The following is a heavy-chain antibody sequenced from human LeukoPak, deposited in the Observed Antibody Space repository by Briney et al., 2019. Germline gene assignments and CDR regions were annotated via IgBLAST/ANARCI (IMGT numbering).Heavy chain of an antibody. V-gene: IGHV4-34*01. J-gene: IGHJ3*02. CDR3: ARGRNLHIFDI. CDR2: SNHSGST. D-gene: IGHD4-11*01. Sequence: PSETLSLTCAVSDGSFGPYYWSWIRQPPGKGLEYIGESNHSGSTNYNPSLKGRVTISVDKSKNQFSLRLSSLTAADTAVYCARGRNLHIFDIWGQGTMVTVSS. CDR1: DGSFGPYY.